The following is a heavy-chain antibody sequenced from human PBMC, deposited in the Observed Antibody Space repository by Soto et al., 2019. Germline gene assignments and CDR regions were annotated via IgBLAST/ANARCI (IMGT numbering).Heavy chain of an antibody. J-gene: IGHJ3*02. D-gene: IGHD3-16*02. CDR2: MNPNSGNT. V-gene: IGHV1-8*01. CDR1: GYTFTSYD. CDR3: VITFGGVIAHDAFDI. Sequence: ASVGVSCNXSGYTFTSYDINWVRQATGQGLEWMGWMNPNSGNTGYAQKFQGRVTMTRNTSISTAYMELSSLRSEGTAVYYCVITFGGVIAHDAFDIWGQGTMVTVSS.